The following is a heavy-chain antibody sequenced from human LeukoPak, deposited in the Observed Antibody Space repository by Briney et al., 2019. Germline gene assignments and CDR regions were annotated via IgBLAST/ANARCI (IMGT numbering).Heavy chain of an antibody. J-gene: IGHJ6*04. CDR3: ASLGITVTTRTVMDV. Sequence: GGSLRLSCAASGFAFSDYHMSWIRQAPGKGLECVSYITSGGTIIKYADSVKGRFTISRDNAKNSLYLQMNSLRAEDTAVYYCASLGITVTTRTVMDVWGKGTTVTVSS. CDR2: ITSGGTII. CDR1: GFAFSDYH. V-gene: IGHV3-11*01. D-gene: IGHD4-17*01.